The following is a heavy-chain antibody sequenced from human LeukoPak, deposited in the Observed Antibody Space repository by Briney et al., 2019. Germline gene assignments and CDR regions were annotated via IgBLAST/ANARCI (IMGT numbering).Heavy chain of an antibody. D-gene: IGHD6-6*01. CDR2: ISYSGST. Sequence: SETLSLTCSVSGGSINVYYWNWIRQSPGKGLEWIGSISYSGSTNYNPSLKSRVTISMDTSKNRLSLKVSSVIAADTAMYYCARGGSRSYTSSTLDYWGQGTLVTVSS. V-gene: IGHV4-59*01. J-gene: IGHJ4*02. CDR1: GGSINVYY. CDR3: ARGGSRSYTSSTLDY.